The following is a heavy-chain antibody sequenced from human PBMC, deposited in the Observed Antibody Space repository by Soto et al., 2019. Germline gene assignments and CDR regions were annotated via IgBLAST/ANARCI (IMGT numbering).Heavy chain of an antibody. CDR1: GFIFSDYY. D-gene: IGHD3-22*01. V-gene: IGHV3-11*01. CDR3: ARDLGYYDRSGYFDY. Sequence: GGSLRLSCAASGFIFSDYYMSWIRQAPGKGLEWVSYISSSDTIISYADSVKGRFTISRDNAKNSLYLQMNSLRAEDTAVYYCARDLGYYDRSGYFDYWGQGTLVTVSS. CDR2: ISSSDTII. J-gene: IGHJ4*02.